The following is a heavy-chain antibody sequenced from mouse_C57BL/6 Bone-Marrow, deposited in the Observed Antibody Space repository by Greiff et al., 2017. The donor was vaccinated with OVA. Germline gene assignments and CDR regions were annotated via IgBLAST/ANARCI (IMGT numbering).Heavy chain of an antibody. D-gene: IGHD2-3*01. CDR3: ARRYDLAWFAY. CDR2: ISSGSSTI. J-gene: IGHJ3*01. CDR1: GFTFSDYG. V-gene: IGHV5-17*01. Sequence: EVHLVESGGGLVKPGGSLKLSCAASGFTFSDYGMHWVRQAPEKGLEWVAYISSGSSTIYYADTVKGRFTISRDNAKNTLFLQMTSLRSEDTAMYYCARRYDLAWFAYWGQGTLVTVSA.